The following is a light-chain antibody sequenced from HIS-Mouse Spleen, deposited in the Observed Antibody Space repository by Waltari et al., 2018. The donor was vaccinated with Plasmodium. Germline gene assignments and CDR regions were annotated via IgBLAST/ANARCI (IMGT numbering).Light chain of an antibody. J-gene: IGLJ3*02. CDR1: SGSIASNY. CDR3: QSYDSSNPWV. V-gene: IGLV6-57*04. Sequence: NFMLTQPHSVSESPGKTVTISCTRSSGSIASNYVQWYQQRPCSAPTTVIYEDNQRPSWVPDRFSGSIDSSSNSASLTISGLKTEDEADYYCQSYDSSNPWVFGGGTKLTVL. CDR2: EDN.